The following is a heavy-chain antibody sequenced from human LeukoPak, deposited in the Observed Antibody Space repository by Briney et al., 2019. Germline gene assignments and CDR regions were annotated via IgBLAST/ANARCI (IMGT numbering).Heavy chain of an antibody. CDR2: IYYSGST. CDR1: GGSISSGDYY. V-gene: IGHV4-30-4*01. Sequence: SQTLSLTCTVSGGSISSGDYYWSWIRQPPGKGLEWVGYIYYSGSTYYNPSLKSRVTISVDTSKNQFSLKLSSVTAADTAVYYCAVINSPYYYDSSGFDYWGQGTPVTVSS. J-gene: IGHJ4*02. D-gene: IGHD3-22*01. CDR3: AVINSPYYYDSSGFDY.